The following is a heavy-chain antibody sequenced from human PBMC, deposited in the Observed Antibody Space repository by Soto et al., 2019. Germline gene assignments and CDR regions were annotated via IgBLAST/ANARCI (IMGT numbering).Heavy chain of an antibody. V-gene: IGHV3-7*01. J-gene: IGHJ4*02. D-gene: IGHD2-2*02. Sequence: LRLSCAASTFTFSNHWMSWVRQAPGKGLEWVANINQGGSAKYYLDSVKGRFTISRDNAKNSLDLQMNSLRAEDTAVYYCARIYCSTTSCYIDYWGQGTLVTVSS. CDR3: ARIYCSTTSCYIDY. CDR1: TFTFSNHW. CDR2: INQGGSAK.